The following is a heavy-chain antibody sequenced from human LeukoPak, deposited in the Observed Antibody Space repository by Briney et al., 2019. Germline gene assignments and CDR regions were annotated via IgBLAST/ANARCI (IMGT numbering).Heavy chain of an antibody. CDR1: GFTFSSYT. CDR2: ITTSSTYI. V-gene: IGHV3-21*01. CDR3: ARGEGYYASGSYYIDY. J-gene: IGHJ4*02. Sequence: GGSLRLSCAASGFTFSSYTMNWVRQAPGKGLEWVSSITTSSTYIYYADSVRGRFTISRDDAKNSLYLRMSSLRVEDTAVYYCARGEGYYASGSYYIDYWGQGTLVTVSS. D-gene: IGHD3-10*01.